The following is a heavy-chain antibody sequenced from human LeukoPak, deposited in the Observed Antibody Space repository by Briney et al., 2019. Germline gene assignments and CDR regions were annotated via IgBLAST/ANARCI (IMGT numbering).Heavy chain of an antibody. Sequence: ASVKVSCKASGYTFTGYYMHWVRQAPGQGLEWMGWINPNSGGTNYAQKFQGRVTMIRDTSITTAYMELSRLRSDDTAVYYCARGVYVDSSGYYYSSFLTWFDPWGQGTLVTVSS. D-gene: IGHD3-22*01. J-gene: IGHJ5*02. CDR1: GYTFTGYY. V-gene: IGHV1-2*02. CDR2: INPNSGGT. CDR3: ARGVYVDSSGYYYSSFLTWFDP.